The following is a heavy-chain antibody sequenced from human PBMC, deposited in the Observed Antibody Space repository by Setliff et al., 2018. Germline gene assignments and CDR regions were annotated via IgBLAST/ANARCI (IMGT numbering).Heavy chain of an antibody. CDR1: GYSISSGYY. J-gene: IGHJ4*02. V-gene: IGHV4-38-2*01. D-gene: IGHD3-10*01. Sequence: PSETLSLTCAVSGYSISSGYYWGWIRQPPGKGLEWIGSIYHSGSTYYNSSLKSRVTISVDTSKNQFSLKLSSVTAADTAVYYCARLWRRIQQIDYWGQGTLVTVSS. CDR3: ARLWRRIQQIDY. CDR2: IYHSGST.